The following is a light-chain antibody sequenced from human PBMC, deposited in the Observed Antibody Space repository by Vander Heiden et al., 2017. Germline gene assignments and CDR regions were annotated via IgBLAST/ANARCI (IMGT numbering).Light chain of an antibody. CDR2: GAS. CDR1: QSISTY. CDR3: QQNYNTPYT. V-gene: IGKV1-39*01. J-gene: IGKJ2*01. Sequence: DIPMTQFPSSLSASVGDRVTITCRASQSISTYLNWYQQKPGKAPKLLIYGASSLQSGVPSRFSGSGSGTDFTLTISSLQPDDFATYYCQQNYNTPYTFGQGTELEIK.